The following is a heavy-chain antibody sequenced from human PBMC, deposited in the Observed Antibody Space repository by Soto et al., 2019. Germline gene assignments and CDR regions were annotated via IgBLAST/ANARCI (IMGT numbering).Heavy chain of an antibody. CDR2: INSDGSST. J-gene: IGHJ5*02. V-gene: IGHV3-74*01. D-gene: IGHD1-7*01. Sequence: EVQLVESGGGLVQPGGSLRLSCAASGFTFSSYWMHWVRQAPGKGLVWVSRINSDGSSTSYADSVKGRFTISRDNAKNTLYLQMNSLRAEDTAVYYYARAGSNWNYQRHWFDPWGQGTLVTVSS. CDR3: ARAGSNWNYQRHWFDP. CDR1: GFTFSSYW.